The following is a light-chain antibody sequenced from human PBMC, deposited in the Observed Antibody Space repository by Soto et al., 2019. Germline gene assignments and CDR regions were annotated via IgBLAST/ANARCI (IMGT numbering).Light chain of an antibody. V-gene: IGKV3-20*01. CDR3: QQYGGSPQRT. J-gene: IGKJ1*01. CDR1: QSVSSSY. CDR2: GAS. Sequence: EIVLTQSPGTLSLSPGERATLSCRASQSVSSSYLAWYQQKPGQAPRLLIYGASRRATGIPDRFSGSVSGTDFTLTIIRLEPEDFAVYYCQQYGGSPQRTFGQGTKVAIK.